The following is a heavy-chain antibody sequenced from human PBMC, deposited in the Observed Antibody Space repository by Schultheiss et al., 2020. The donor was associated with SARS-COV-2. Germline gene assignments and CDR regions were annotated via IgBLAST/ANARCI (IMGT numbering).Heavy chain of an antibody. Sequence: SETLSLTCAVYGGSFSGYYWSWIRQPPGKGLEWIGEINHSGSTNYNPSLKSRVTISVDTSKNQFSLKVSSVTAADTAVYYCARHGYSSGWETGYYYMDVWGKGTTVTVSS. V-gene: IGHV4-34*01. CDR3: ARHGYSSGWETGYYYMDV. CDR2: INHSGST. CDR1: GGSFSGYY. J-gene: IGHJ6*03. D-gene: IGHD6-19*01.